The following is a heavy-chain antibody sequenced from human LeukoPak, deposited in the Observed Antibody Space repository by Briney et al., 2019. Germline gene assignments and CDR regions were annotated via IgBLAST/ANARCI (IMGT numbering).Heavy chain of an antibody. CDR1: GGSISSSSYY. D-gene: IGHD4-17*01. J-gene: IGHJ4*02. Sequence: KASETLSLTCTVSGGSISSSSYYWGWIRQPPGKGLEWIGSIYYSGSTYYNPSLKSRVTISVDRSKNQFSLKLSSVTAADTAVYYCARGGGVTTPFDYWGQGTLVTVSS. CDR2: IYYSGST. CDR3: ARGGGVTTPFDY. V-gene: IGHV4-39*07.